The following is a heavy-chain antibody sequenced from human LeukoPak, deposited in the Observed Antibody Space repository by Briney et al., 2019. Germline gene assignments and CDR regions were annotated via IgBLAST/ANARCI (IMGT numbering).Heavy chain of an antibody. Sequence: GGSLRLSCAASGFTFSSHSMNWVRQTPGKGLEWVSSISSSSSYIYYADSVKGRFTISRDNAKNSLYLQMNSLIAEDTAVYYCARDRATVTTNPRGVEDYWGQGTLVTVSS. J-gene: IGHJ4*02. CDR1: GFTFSSHS. D-gene: IGHD4-17*01. CDR2: ISSSSSYI. CDR3: ARDRATVTTNPRGVEDY. V-gene: IGHV3-21*01.